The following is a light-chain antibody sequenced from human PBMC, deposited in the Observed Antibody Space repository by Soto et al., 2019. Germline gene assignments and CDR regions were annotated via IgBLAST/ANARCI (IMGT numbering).Light chain of an antibody. CDR1: QSVSSN. V-gene: IGKV3-15*01. CDR3: QQYNNWPWT. CDR2: GAS. J-gene: IGKJ1*01. Sequence: VMTQSLSTLPMTPRQSLALSYRASQSVSSNLAWYQQKPGQAPRLLIFGASTRATGIPARFSGSGSGTEFTLTISSLQSEDFAVYYCQQYNNWPWTSAQRGKADI.